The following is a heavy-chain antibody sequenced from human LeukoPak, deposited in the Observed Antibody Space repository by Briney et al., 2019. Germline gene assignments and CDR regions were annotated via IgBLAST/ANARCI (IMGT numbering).Heavy chain of an antibody. V-gene: IGHV3-53*01. Sequence: GGSLRLSCAASGFTFSSYSMNWVRQAPGKGLEWVSVMYSGGSTFYADSVMGRFTISRDNSKNTLNLQMNSLRAEDTAIYYCALHINGDYESRFDPWGQGTLVTVSS. CDR1: GFTFSSYS. D-gene: IGHD4-17*01. CDR2: MYSGGST. CDR3: ALHINGDYESRFDP. J-gene: IGHJ5*02.